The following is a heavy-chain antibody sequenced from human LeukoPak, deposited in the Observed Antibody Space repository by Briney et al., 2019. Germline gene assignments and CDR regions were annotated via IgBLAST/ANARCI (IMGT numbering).Heavy chain of an antibody. D-gene: IGHD3-22*01. V-gene: IGHV3-23*01. CDR3: AKVVIWDYYDSSGYRYFDY. CDR1: GFTFSSYA. Sequence: PGGSLRLSCAASGFTFSSYAMSWVRQAPGKGLEWVSAISGSGGSTYYADSVKGRFTISRDNSKNTLYLQMNSLRAEDTAVYYCAKVVIWDYYDSSGYRYFDYWGQGTLVTVSS. J-gene: IGHJ4*02. CDR2: ISGSGGST.